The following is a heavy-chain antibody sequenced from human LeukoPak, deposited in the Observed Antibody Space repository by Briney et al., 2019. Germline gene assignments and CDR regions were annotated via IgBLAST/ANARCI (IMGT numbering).Heavy chain of an antibody. J-gene: IGHJ4*02. CDR1: GDSISTYY. CDR2: IYSSGNT. D-gene: IGHD3-3*01. Sequence: PSETLSLTCSFSGDSISTYYWSWIRQSPGKGLEWIGHIYSSGNTDYNSSLKGRVTISVGTSKNQFSLKLSSVTAADTAVYYCARDPTTYYDFWSGYFDFDYWGQGTLVTVSS. CDR3: ARDPTTYYDFWSGYFDFDY. V-gene: IGHV4-59*12.